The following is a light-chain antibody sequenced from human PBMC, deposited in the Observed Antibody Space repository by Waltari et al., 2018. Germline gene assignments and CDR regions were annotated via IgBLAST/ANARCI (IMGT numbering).Light chain of an antibody. V-gene: IGKV4-1*01. J-gene: IGKJ4*01. CDR3: QQYYSTPLT. CDR2: WAS. Sequence: DIVMTQSPDSLAVYLGERATINCKSSQSVLYSSNNKNYLAWYQQQPGQPPKLLIYWASTRESGVPDRFIGSGSGTDFTLTISSLQAEDVAVYYCQQYYSTPLTFGGGTKVEIK. CDR1: QSVLYSSNNKNY.